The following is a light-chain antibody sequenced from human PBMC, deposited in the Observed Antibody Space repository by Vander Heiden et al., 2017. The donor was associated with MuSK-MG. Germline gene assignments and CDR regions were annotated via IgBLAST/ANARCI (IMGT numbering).Light chain of an antibody. J-gene: IGLJ2*01. CDR1: NLGDKY. CDR3: QAWDSSTAV. V-gene: IGLV3-1*01. CDR2: QDT. Sequence: TQPPSVSVSPGQTASITCSGANLGDKYACWYQQKPGQSPVLVIYQDTKRPSGIPGRFFGSNSGNTATLTISGTQAMDEADYYCQAWDSSTAVFGGGTKLTVL.